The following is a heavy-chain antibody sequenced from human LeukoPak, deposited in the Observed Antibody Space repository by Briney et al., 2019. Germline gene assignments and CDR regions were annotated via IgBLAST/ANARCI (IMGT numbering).Heavy chain of an antibody. Sequence: PSETLSLTCTVSDGSINTYYWSWIRQPPGKGLEWIGEINHSGSTNYNPSLKSQVTISVDTSKNQFSLKLSSVTAADTAVYYCARGSAAAFDPWGQGTLVTVSS. CDR1: DGSINTYY. J-gene: IGHJ5*02. D-gene: IGHD6-13*01. CDR2: INHSGST. V-gene: IGHV4-34*01. CDR3: ARGSAAAFDP.